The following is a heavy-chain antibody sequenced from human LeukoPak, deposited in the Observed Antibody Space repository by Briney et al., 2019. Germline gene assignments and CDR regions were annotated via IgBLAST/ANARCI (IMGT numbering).Heavy chain of an antibody. CDR3: AREAMIVVVPYYYYYGMDV. D-gene: IGHD3-22*01. V-gene: IGHV3-66*01. J-gene: IGHJ6*02. Sequence: GGSLRLSCAASGFTVSSNYMSWVRQAPGKGLEWVSVIYSGGSTYYADSVKGRFTISRDNSKNTLYLQMNSLRAEDTAVYYCAREAMIVVVPYYYYYGMDVWGQGTTVTVSS. CDR2: IYSGGST. CDR1: GFTVSSNY.